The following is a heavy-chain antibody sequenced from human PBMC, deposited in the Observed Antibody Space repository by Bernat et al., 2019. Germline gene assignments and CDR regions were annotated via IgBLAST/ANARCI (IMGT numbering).Heavy chain of an antibody. V-gene: IGHV1-69*02. CDR1: GGTFSSYT. D-gene: IGHD6-19*01. Sequence: QVQLVQSGAEVKKPGSSVKVSCKASGGTFSSYTISWVRQAPGQGLEWMGRIIPILGIANYAQKFQGRVTITADKSTSTAYMELSSLRSEDTAVYYCARDSSGWYKYYYYGMDVWGQGTTVTVSS. CDR2: IIPILGIA. J-gene: IGHJ6*02. CDR3: ARDSSGWYKYYYYGMDV.